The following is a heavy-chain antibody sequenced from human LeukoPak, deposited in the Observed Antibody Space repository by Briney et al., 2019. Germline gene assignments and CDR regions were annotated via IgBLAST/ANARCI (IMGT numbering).Heavy chain of an antibody. Sequence: PSETLSLTCTVSGGSIGSYYWSWIRQPPGKGLEWIGYIFYSGSTNYNPSLKSRVTISVDTSKNQFSLKPSSVTAADTAVYYCARTRSHIEYWGRGTLVTVSS. J-gene: IGHJ4*02. V-gene: IGHV4-59*01. CDR2: IFYSGST. D-gene: IGHD3-10*01. CDR3: ARTRSHIEY. CDR1: GGSIGSYY.